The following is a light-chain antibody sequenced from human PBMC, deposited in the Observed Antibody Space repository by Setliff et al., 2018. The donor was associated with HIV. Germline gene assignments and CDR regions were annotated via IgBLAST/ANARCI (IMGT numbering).Light chain of an antibody. Sequence: QSALAQPASVSGSPGQSVTISCTGTSSDVCGYNYVSWYQQHPGKAPKLMIYEVSKWPSGVPGRFSGSKSGNTASLTVSGLQAEDEADYYCSSYAGGNNMGVGGGTK. CDR3: SSYAGGNNMG. J-gene: IGLJ2*01. V-gene: IGLV2-8*01. CDR2: EVS. CDR1: SSDVCGYNY.